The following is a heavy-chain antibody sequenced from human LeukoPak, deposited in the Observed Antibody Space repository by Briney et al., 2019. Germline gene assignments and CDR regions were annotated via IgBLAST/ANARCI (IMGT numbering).Heavy chain of an antibody. D-gene: IGHD2-2*01. CDR3: AKGRDKYQLLSKNWFDP. V-gene: IGHV3-9*01. CDR1: GFTFDDYA. J-gene: IGHJ5*02. CDR2: ISWNSGSI. Sequence: TGGSLRLSCAASGFTFDDYAMHWVRQAPGKGLEWASGISWNSGSIGYADSVKGRFTISRDNAKNSLYLQMNSLRAEDTALYYCAKGRDKYQLLSKNWFDPWGQGTLVTVSS.